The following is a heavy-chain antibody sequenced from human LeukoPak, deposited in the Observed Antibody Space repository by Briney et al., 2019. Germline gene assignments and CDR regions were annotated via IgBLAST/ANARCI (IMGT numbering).Heavy chain of an antibody. CDR2: IKSTTEGWTT. V-gene: IGHV3-15*01. Sequence: GGSLRLSCAASGFAFSKAWMSGVRQAPGKGLEWAGRIKSTTEGWTTDYAAPVRGRFTVSRDDSKNTLYLQMISVKTEDTAVYYCTARYCRSTSCYGEYFQRWGQGTLVTVSS. CDR3: TARYCRSTSCYGEYFQR. CDR1: GFAFSKAW. J-gene: IGHJ1*01. D-gene: IGHD2-2*01.